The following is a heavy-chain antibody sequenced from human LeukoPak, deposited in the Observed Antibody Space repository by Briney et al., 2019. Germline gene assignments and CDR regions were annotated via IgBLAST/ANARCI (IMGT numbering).Heavy chain of an antibody. Sequence: SETLSLTCTVSGASISSYYWSWIRQPPGKGLEWIGYIYYSGSTNYNPSLKSRVTISVDTSKNQFSLKLNSVTAADTAVYYCARSRSSSWFLFDYWGQGTLITVAS. V-gene: IGHV4-59*01. D-gene: IGHD6-13*01. CDR2: IYYSGST. J-gene: IGHJ4*02. CDR1: GASISSYY. CDR3: ARSRSSSWFLFDY.